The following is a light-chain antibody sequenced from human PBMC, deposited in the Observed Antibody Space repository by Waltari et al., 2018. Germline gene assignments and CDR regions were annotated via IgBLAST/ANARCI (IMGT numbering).Light chain of an antibody. CDR2: GAS. Sequence: EVVLTQSPGTLSLSPGERATLACRASQSVGTSLAWYQQKPGQAPRLLIYGASRRATGIPDRFSGSGSGTDFSLTISGLEPEDFAVYYCQHYVRLPATFGQGTKVEI. CDR1: QSVGTS. CDR3: QHYVRLPAT. J-gene: IGKJ1*01. V-gene: IGKV3-20*01.